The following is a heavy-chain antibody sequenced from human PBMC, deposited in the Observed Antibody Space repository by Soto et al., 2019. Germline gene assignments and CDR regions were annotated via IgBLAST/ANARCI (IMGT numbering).Heavy chain of an antibody. J-gene: IGHJ4*02. D-gene: IGHD3-22*01. CDR3: ARDLDGLHDDNSGPYPRPG. V-gene: IGHV4-30-4*01. Sequence: SETLSLTCTVSGGSISSDDYYWSWIRQAPVRGLEWIGYIHSSGSIYYNPSLKSRATMSIDTARNQFSLKVSSVTVADTAVYYCARDLDGLHDDNSGPYPRPGWGQGTLVT. CDR1: GGSISSDDYY. CDR2: IHSSGSI.